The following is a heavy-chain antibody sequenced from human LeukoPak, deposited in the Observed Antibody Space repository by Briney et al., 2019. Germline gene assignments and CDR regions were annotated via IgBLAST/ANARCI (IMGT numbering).Heavy chain of an antibody. CDR2: ISGSGGST. J-gene: IGHJ4*02. V-gene: IGHV3-23*01. CDR3: AKEPSVRGVTTLDY. Sequence: TGGSLRLSCAASGFTFSSYAMSWVRQAPGKGLEWVSAISGSGGSTYYADSVKGRFTISRDNSKNTLYLQMNSLRAEDTAVYYCAKEPSVRGVTTLDYWGQGTLVTVSS. D-gene: IGHD3-10*01. CDR1: GFTFSSYA.